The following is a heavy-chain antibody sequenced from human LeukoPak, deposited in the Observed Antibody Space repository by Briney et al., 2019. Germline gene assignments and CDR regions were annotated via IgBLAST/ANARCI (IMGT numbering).Heavy chain of an antibody. CDR2: ISYDGSNK. J-gene: IGHJ4*02. D-gene: IGHD3-22*01. CDR3: AKDLVSGTMIVTPLGY. V-gene: IGHV3-30*18. Sequence: GGSLRLSCAASGFTFSSYGMHWVRQAPGEGLEWVAVISYDGSNKYYADSVKGRFTIPRDNSKNTLYLQMNSLRAEDTAVYYCAKDLVSGTMIVTPLGYWGQGTLVTVSS. CDR1: GFTFSSYG.